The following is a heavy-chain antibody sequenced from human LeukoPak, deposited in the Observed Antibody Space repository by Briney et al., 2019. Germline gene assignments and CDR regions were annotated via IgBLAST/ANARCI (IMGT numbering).Heavy chain of an antibody. Sequence: LPGGSLRLSCAASGFTFSSYAMSWVRQAPGKGLEWVSAISGSGGSTYYADSVKGRFTISRDNSKNTLYLQMNSLRAEDTAVYYCAKGRRYPLMVCGLDYWGQGTLVTVSS. CDR1: GFTFSSYA. D-gene: IGHD2-8*01. CDR3: AKGRRYPLMVCGLDY. CDR2: ISGSGGST. J-gene: IGHJ4*02. V-gene: IGHV3-23*01.